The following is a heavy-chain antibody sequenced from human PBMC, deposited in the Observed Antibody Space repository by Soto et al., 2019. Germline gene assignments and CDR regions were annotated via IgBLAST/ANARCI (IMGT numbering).Heavy chain of an antibody. J-gene: IGHJ4*02. V-gene: IGHV5-51*01. CDR2: IYPGDSDT. D-gene: IGHD3-22*01. CDR1: GYSFTTYW. Sequence: DSLTISGKGSGYSFTTYWIGLVRQMPGKGLEWMGIIYPGDSDTRYSPSFQGQVTISADKYISTAYLQWSSLKASDTAMYYCARKDSSSAFDYWGQGTLVTVSS. CDR3: ARKDSSSAFDY.